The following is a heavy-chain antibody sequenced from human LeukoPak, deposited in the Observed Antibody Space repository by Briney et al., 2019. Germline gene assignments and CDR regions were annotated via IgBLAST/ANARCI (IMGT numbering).Heavy chain of an antibody. CDR1: GFTFSSYE. D-gene: IGHD6-19*01. CDR2: ISSSGSTI. J-gene: IGHJ4*02. CDR3: ARGISSGSTEDC. V-gene: IGHV3-48*03. Sequence: GGSLRLSCAASGFTFSSYEMNWVRQAPGKGLEWVSYISSSGSTIYYADSVKGRFTISRDNSKSTLYLQMNSLRADDTAVYYCARGISSGSTEDCWGQGTLVTVSS.